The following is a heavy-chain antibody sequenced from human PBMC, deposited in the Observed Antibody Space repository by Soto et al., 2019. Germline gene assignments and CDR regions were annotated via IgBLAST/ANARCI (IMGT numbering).Heavy chain of an antibody. V-gene: IGHV1-18*01. CDR3: AKNGQPPYYYDGMDV. J-gene: IGHJ6*04. D-gene: IGHD2-8*01. CDR2: ISGYNGDT. CDR1: GYTFTRYG. Sequence: QGQLVQSGAEVKKPGASVKVSCKASGYTFTRYGISWVRQAPGQGLEWMGWISGYNGDTNYAQKFQGGATMTVDTSTTTAFMDETSLTSDDRAVYYCAKNGQPPYYYDGMDVGGEGTKVTVSS.